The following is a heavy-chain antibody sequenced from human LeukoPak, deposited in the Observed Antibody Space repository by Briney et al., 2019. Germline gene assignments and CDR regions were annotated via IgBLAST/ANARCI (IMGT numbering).Heavy chain of an antibody. CDR3: ARTDTIFGVVIVGYYFDY. Sequence: ASVKVSCKASGYTFSSYDINWVRQATGQGLEWMGWMNPNSGNTGYAQKFQGRVTMTRNTSISTAYMELSSLRSEDTAVYYCARTDTIFGVVIVGYYFDYWGQGTLVTVSS. CDR2: MNPNSGNT. CDR1: GYTFSSYD. V-gene: IGHV1-8*01. D-gene: IGHD3-3*01. J-gene: IGHJ4*02.